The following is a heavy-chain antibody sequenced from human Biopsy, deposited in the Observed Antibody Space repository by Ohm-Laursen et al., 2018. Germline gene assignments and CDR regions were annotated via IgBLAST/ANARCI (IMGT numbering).Heavy chain of an antibody. J-gene: IGHJ1*01. CDR2: ISHTGYT. V-gene: IGHV4-61*09. CDR1: GVPINGGRYY. Sequence: SQTLSLTCTVSGVPINGGRYYWNWIRHHPGKGLEWIGHISHTGYTSYKSSLKSRVTISLDTSRKHFSLRLTSLAATDTAVYYCARGSNEYGGLYFPHWGQGTLVTVSS. D-gene: IGHD4-23*01. CDR3: ARGSNEYGGLYFPH.